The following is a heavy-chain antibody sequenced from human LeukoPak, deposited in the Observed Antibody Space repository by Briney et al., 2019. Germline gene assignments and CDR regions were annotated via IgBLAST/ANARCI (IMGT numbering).Heavy chain of an antibody. J-gene: IGHJ5*02. D-gene: IGHD4-11*01. Sequence: GGSLRLSFAASGFTFSSYSMNWVRQAPGKGLEWVSSISSSSSYIYYADSVKGRFTISRDNAKNSLYLQMNSLRAEDTAVHYCARDFDSETTVNGLYWFDPWGQGTLVTVSS. V-gene: IGHV3-21*01. CDR2: ISSSSSYI. CDR3: ARDFDSETTVNGLYWFDP. CDR1: GFTFSSYS.